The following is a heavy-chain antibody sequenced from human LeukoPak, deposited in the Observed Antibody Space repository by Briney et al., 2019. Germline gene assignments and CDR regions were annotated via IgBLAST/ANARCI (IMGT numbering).Heavy chain of an antibody. CDR1: GFTFSRYW. CDR3: ARVLSGSWDWFDP. Sequence: GESLRLSCAASGFTFSRYWIHWVRQAPGKGLEWVSRINPDGSTTTYADSVKGRFTISRDNVKNTVYLQMNSLRVEDTAVYYCARVLSGSWDWFDPWGQGTLVAVSS. J-gene: IGHJ5*02. V-gene: IGHV3-74*01. CDR2: INPDGSTT. D-gene: IGHD3-22*01.